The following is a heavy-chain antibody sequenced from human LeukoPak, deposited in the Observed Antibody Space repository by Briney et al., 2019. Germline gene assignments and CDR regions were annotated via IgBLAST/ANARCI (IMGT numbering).Heavy chain of an antibody. CDR1: GGSISSGSYY. J-gene: IGHJ5*02. CDR3: ARDGGRIPA. D-gene: IGHD2-15*01. CDR2: IYTSGST. Sequence: SETLSLTCTVSGGSISSGSYYWSWIRQPAGKGLEWIGRIYTSGSTNYNPSLKSRVTISVDTSKNQFSLKLSSVTAADTAVYYCARDGGRIPAWGQGTLVTVSS. V-gene: IGHV4-61*02.